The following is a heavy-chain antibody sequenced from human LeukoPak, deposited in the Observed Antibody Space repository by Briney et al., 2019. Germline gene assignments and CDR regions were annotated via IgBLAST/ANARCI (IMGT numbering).Heavy chain of an antibody. D-gene: IGHD2-8*02. CDR3: AREADVLYASFDY. J-gene: IGHJ4*02. V-gene: IGHV3-11*01. Sequence: GGSLRLSCAASGFTFSDYYMSWLRQAPGKGLEWVSYISSSGSTIYYADSVKGRFTISRDNAKNSLYLQMNSLRAEDTAVYYCAREADVLYASFDYWGQGTLVTVSS. CDR1: GFTFSDYY. CDR2: ISSSGSTI.